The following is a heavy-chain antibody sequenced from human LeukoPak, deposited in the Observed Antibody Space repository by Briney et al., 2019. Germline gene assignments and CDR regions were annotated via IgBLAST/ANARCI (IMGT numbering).Heavy chain of an antibody. J-gene: IGHJ4*02. Sequence: ASVKVSCKASGYTFTGHYMHWVRQAPGQGLEWMGWIDPNSGGTNYAQKFQGRVTMTRDTSISTAYMELSRLRSDDTAVYYCARDSIAVAGFDYWGQGTLVTVSS. D-gene: IGHD6-19*01. CDR2: IDPNSGGT. CDR3: ARDSIAVAGFDY. V-gene: IGHV1-2*02. CDR1: GYTFTGHY.